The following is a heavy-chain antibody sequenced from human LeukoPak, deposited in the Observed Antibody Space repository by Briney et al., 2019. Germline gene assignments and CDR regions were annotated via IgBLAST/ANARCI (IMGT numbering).Heavy chain of an antibody. D-gene: IGHD3-22*01. CDR1: GFSFNSYT. CDR3: ARDSGYDSSGYYYYYYGMDV. Sequence: GGSLRLSCSASGFSFNSYTIHWVRQAPGKGLEWVSLISDNGSNKFYVDSVKGRFTISRDNSKNTLYLQMNSLRAEDTAVYYCARDSGYDSSGYYYYYYGMDVWGQGTTVTVSS. V-gene: IGHV3-30*04. J-gene: IGHJ6*02. CDR2: ISDNGSNK.